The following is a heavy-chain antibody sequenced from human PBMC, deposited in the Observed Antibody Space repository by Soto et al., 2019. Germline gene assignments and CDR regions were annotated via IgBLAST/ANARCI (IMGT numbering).Heavy chain of an antibody. CDR1: GYTFTGYY. CDR3: ARDGGNLQVHEGSLDV. CDR2: INPNSGGT. D-gene: IGHD1-1*01. V-gene: IGHV1-2*04. Sequence: ASVKVSCKASGYTFTGYYMHWVRQAPGQGLEWMGWINPNSGGTNYAQKFQGWVTMTRDTSISTAYMELSRLRSDDTAVYYCARDGGNLQVHEGSLDVWGKGTTVTVSS. J-gene: IGHJ6*04.